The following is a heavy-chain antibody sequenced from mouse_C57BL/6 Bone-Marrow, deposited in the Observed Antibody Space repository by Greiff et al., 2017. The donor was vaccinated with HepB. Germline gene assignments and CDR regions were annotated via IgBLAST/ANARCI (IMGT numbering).Heavy chain of an antibody. CDR2: IYPRDGST. J-gene: IGHJ4*01. D-gene: IGHD2-4*01. CDR3: ARGMITTFDYYAMDY. V-gene: IGHV1-78*01. CDR1: GYTFTDHT. Sequence: QVQLQQSDAELVKPGASVKISCKVSGYTFTDHTIHWMKQRPEQGLEWIGYIYPRDGSTKYNEKFKDKATLTADKSSSTAYMQLNSLTSEDSAVYFCARGMITTFDYYAMDYWGQGTSVTVSS.